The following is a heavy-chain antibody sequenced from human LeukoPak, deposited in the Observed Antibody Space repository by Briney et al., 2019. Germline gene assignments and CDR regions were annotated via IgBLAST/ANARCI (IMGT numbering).Heavy chain of an antibody. Sequence: SETLSLTCAVYGGSFSGYYWSWIRQPPGKGLEWIREINHSGSTNYNPSLKCRVTISVDTSKNQFSLKLSSVTAADTAAYYCARSRRDWGYFDYWGQGTLVTVSS. J-gene: IGHJ4*02. CDR1: GGSFSGYY. D-gene: IGHD7-27*01. CDR3: ARSRRDWGYFDY. V-gene: IGHV4-34*01. CDR2: INHSGST.